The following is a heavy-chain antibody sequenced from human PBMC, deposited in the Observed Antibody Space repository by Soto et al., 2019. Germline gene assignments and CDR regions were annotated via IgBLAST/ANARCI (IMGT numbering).Heavy chain of an antibody. D-gene: IGHD5-12*01. CDR2: ISSSSSYT. CDR1: GFTFSDYY. CDR3: ARDHHRYSGYDYVDY. J-gene: IGHJ4*02. Sequence: QVQLVEFGGGLDKPGGSLRLSCAASGFTFSDYYMSWIRQAPGKGLEWVSYISSSSSYTNYADSVKGRFTISRDNAKNSLYLQMNSLRAEDTAVYYCARDHHRYSGYDYVDYWGQGTLVTVSP. V-gene: IGHV3-11*05.